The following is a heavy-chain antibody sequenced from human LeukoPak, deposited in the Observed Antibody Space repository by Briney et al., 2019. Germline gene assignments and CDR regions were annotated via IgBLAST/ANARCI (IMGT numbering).Heavy chain of an antibody. J-gene: IGHJ4*02. Sequence: GGSLRLSCAASGFTFSSSWMHWVRQVPGKGLVWVARINSDGSSTRDADSVKGRFTISRDNAKNTPYLQMNSLRAEDTAVYYCARALDYWGQGTLVTVSS. CDR3: ARALDY. V-gene: IGHV3-74*01. CDR2: INSDGSST. CDR1: GFTFSSSW.